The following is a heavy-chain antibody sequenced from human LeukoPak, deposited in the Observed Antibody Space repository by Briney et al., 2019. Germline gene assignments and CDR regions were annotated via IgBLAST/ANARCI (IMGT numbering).Heavy chain of an antibody. CDR1: GGSISSYY. V-gene: IGHV4-4*07. D-gene: IGHD3-10*01. Sequence: SETLSLTCTVSGGSISSYYWSWIRQPAGKGLEWIGRIYTSGSTNYNPSLKSRVTMSVDTPKNQFSLKLSSVTAADTAVYYCARSFYGSGYNWFDPWGQGTLVTVSS. CDR3: ARSFYGSGYNWFDP. J-gene: IGHJ5*02. CDR2: IYTSGST.